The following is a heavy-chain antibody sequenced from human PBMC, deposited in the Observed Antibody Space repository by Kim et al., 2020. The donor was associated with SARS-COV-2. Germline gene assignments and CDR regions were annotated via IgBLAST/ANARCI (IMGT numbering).Heavy chain of an antibody. Sequence: SETLSLTCTVSGYSISSGYYWGWIRQPPGKGLEWIGSIYHSGSTYYNPSLKSRVTISVDTSKNQFSLKLSSVTAADTAVYYCAREDSSGGYVYWGQGTLV. V-gene: IGHV4-38-2*02. CDR1: GYSISSGYY. J-gene: IGHJ4*02. CDR2: IYHSGST. CDR3: AREDSSGGYVY. D-gene: IGHD6-19*01.